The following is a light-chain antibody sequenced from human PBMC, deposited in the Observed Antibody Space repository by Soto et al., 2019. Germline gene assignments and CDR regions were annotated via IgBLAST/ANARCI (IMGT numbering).Light chain of an antibody. CDR1: QSVSTN. CDR3: QKYNSAPLT. CDR2: CAS. V-gene: IGKV3-15*01. Sequence: EIVMTQSPATLSVSPGERATLSCRASQSVSTNLAWYQQKPGQAPRLLIYCASTRATGIPARFSGSGSGTDFTLTISSLQPEDVAAYYCQKYNSAPLTFGGGTKVDIK. J-gene: IGKJ4*01.